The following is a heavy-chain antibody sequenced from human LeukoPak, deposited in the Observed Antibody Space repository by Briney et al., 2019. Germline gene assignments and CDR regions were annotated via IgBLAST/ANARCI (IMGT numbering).Heavy chain of an antibody. V-gene: IGHV4-61*05. J-gene: IGHJ4*02. CDR1: GGSISSSSYY. D-gene: IGHD1-1*01. CDR3: ARGTGAHWVDY. Sequence: SETLSLTCTVSGGSISSSSYYWGWIRQSPGKGLEWIAYIYSSGDTNYNPSLKSRVAISIDTSKNQFSLKLSSVTAADTAVYYCARGTGAHWVDYWGQGTLVTVSS. CDR2: IYSSGDT.